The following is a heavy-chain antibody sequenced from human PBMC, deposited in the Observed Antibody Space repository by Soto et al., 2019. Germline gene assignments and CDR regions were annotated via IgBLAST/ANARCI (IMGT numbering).Heavy chain of an antibody. CDR1: GFTFSSYS. D-gene: IGHD2-2*03. CDR3: AVVSGYCSSTSCYPYYYYGMDV. J-gene: IGHJ6*02. CDR2: ISSSSSYI. V-gene: IGHV3-21*01. Sequence: PGGSLRLSGAASGFTFSSYSMNWVRQAPGKGLEWVSSISSSSSYIYYADSVKGRFTISRDNAKNSLYLQMNSLRAEDTAVYYCAVVSGYCSSTSCYPYYYYGMDVWAQGTTVTVSS.